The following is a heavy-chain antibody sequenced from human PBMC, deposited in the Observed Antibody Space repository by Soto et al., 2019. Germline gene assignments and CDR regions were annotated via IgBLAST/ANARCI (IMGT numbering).Heavy chain of an antibody. Sequence: PGGSLRLSCAASGFTVSSNYMSWVRQAPGKGLEWVSVIYSGGSTYYADSVKGRFTISRDNSKNTLYLQMNSLRAEDTAVYYCARANWNYGGAQYYGMDVWGQGTTVTVSS. J-gene: IGHJ6*02. CDR1: GFTVSSNY. D-gene: IGHD1-7*01. CDR3: ARANWNYGGAQYYGMDV. V-gene: IGHV3-66*01. CDR2: IYSGGST.